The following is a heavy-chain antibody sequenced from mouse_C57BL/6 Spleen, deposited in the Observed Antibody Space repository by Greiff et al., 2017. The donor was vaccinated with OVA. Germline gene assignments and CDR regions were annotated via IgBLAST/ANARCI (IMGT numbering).Heavy chain of an antibody. D-gene: IGHD4-1*01. CDR1: GYSITSGYD. J-gene: IGHJ2*01. CDR2: ISYSGST. CDR3: ARELTGTFDY. V-gene: IGHV3-1*01. Sequence: EVQGVESGPGMVKPSQSLSLTCTVTGYSITSGYDWHWIRHFPGNKLEWMGYISYSGSTNYNPSLKSRISITHDTSKNHFFLKLNSVTTEDTATYYCARELTGTFDYWGQGTTLTVSS.